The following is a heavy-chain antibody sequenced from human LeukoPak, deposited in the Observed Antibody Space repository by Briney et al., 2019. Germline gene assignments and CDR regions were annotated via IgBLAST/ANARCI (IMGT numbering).Heavy chain of an antibody. J-gene: IGHJ3*02. Sequence: SETLSLTCTVSGGSVSSGSYYWSWIRQPPGKGPEWIGHIYYSGSTNYNSSLKSRVTISVDTSKNQFSLKLSSVTAADTAVYYCARDSVPHCSSTSCYRNDAFDIWGQGTMVTVSS. CDR3: ARDSVPHCSSTSCYRNDAFDI. D-gene: IGHD2-2*02. CDR1: GGSVSSGSYY. V-gene: IGHV4-61*01. CDR2: IYYSGST.